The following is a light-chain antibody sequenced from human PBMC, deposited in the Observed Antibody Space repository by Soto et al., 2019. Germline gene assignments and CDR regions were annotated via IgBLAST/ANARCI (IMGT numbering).Light chain of an antibody. CDR2: TAS. CDR3: QQANSFPLT. V-gene: IGKV1-12*01. Sequence: DIQMTQSPSSVSASVGDRVTITCRASQGISSLFAWYQQKPGKAPNLLIHTASSLQSGVPSRFSGNGSGTDFTLTISSLQPEDFATYYCQQANSFPLTFGGGTKVEIK. CDR1: QGISSL. J-gene: IGKJ4*01.